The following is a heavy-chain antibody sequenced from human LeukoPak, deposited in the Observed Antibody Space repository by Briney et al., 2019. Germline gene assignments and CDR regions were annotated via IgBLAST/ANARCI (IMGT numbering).Heavy chain of an antibody. CDR2: IYYSGGT. CDR1: GGSISSYY. D-gene: IGHD5-18*01. CDR3: ARGQKYRNGYTVTELGSGYFDY. V-gene: IGHV4-59*01. Sequence: SETLSLTCTVSGGSISSYYWSWIRQPPGKGLEGIGYIYYSGGTNYNPSLKSRVTISVGTSKNQFSLKLSSVTAADTAVYYCARGQKYRNGYTVTELGSGYFDYWGQGTLVTVSS. J-gene: IGHJ4*02.